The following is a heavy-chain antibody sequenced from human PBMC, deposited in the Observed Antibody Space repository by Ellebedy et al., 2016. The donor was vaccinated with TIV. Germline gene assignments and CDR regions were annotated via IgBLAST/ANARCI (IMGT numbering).Heavy chain of an antibody. D-gene: IGHD4-23*01. CDR1: GGSISSYY. J-gene: IGHJ6*03. CDR3: ARGGCGLTPHCWYYMDV. V-gene: IGHV4-59*13. Sequence: SETLSLTXTVSGGSISSYYWSWIRQPPGKGLEWIGYIYYSGSTNYNPSLKSRVTISVDTSKNQFSLKLSSVTAADTAVYYCARGGCGLTPHCWYYMDVWGKGTTVTVSS. CDR2: IYYSGST.